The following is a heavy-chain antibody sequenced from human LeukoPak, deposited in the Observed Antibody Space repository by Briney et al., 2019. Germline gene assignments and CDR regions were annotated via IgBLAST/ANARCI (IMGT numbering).Heavy chain of an antibody. D-gene: IGHD3/OR15-3a*01. CDR2: MNPGSGNT. V-gene: IGHV1-8*01. Sequence: ASVKVSCKASGYTFTSYDINWVRQTTGQGLEWMGWMNPGSGNTGYAQKFQGRVTMTRNTSISTVYMEVSGLRSEDTAVYYCTRGGIIILGVATVVDYWGQGTLVTVSS. J-gene: IGHJ4*02. CDR1: GYTFTSYD. CDR3: TRGGIIILGVATVVDY.